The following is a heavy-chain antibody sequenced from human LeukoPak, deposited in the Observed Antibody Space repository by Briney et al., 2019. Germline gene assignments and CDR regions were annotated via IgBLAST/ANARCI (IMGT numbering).Heavy chain of an antibody. CDR3: ARGLVVPAAMSRFDI. D-gene: IGHD2-2*01. Sequence: SETLSLTCTVSGGSISSSDYYWSWIRQPPGKGLEWIGYIYYSGSTNYNPSLKSRVTISVDTSKNQFSLKLSSVTAADTAVYYCARGLVVPAAMSRFDIWGQGTMVTVSS. CDR2: IYYSGST. V-gene: IGHV4-61*08. CDR1: GGSISSSDYY. J-gene: IGHJ3*02.